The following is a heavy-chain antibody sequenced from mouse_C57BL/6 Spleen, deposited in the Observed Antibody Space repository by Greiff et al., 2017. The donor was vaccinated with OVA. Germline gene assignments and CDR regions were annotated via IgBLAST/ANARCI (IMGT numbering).Heavy chain of an antibody. CDR2: INPSTGGT. CDR3: ARAFDDGYYVYYAMDY. J-gene: IGHJ4*01. Sequence: VQLQQSGPELVKPGASVKISCKASGYSFTGYYMNWVKQSPEKSLEWIGEINPSTGGTTYNQKFKAKATLTVDKSSSTAYMQLKSLTSEDSAVYYCARAFDDGYYVYYAMDYWGQGTSVTVSS. D-gene: IGHD2-3*01. V-gene: IGHV1-42*01. CDR1: GYSFTGYY.